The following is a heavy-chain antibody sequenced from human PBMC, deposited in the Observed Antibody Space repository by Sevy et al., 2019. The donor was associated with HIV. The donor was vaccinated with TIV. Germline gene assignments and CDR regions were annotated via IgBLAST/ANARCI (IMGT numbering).Heavy chain of an antibody. J-gene: IGHJ6*02. CDR3: ARDPSVIFHYGMDV. V-gene: IGHV4-61*01. CDR1: GGSVSSGSYY. CDR2: IYYSGST. Sequence: SETLSLTCTVSGGSVSSGSYYWSWIRQPPGKGLEWIGYIYYSGSTNYNPSLKSRVTISVDTSKNQFSLKLSSVTTADTAVYYCARDPSVIFHYGMDVWGQGTTVTVSS.